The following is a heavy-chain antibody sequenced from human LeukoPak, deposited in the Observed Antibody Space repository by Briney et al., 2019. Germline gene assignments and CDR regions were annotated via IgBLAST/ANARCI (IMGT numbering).Heavy chain of an antibody. D-gene: IGHD3/OR15-3a*01. CDR3: AKRGVVIRVILVGFHKEAYYFES. Sequence: GGSLRLSCAVSGITLSNYGMSWVRQAPGKGLEWVAGISDSGGNTRYADSVKGRFTISRDNPKNTLYLQMNSLRAEDTAVYFCAKRGVVIRVILVGFHKEAYYFESWGQGALVTVSS. J-gene: IGHJ4*02. CDR2: ISDSGGNT. V-gene: IGHV3-23*01. CDR1: GITLSNYG.